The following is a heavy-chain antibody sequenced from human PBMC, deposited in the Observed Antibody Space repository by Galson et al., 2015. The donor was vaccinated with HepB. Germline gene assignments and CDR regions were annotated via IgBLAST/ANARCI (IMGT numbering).Heavy chain of an antibody. Sequence: SLRLSCAASGFTFSAYALHWVRQAPGRGLEWVAGISKYGSSKYYADSVKGRFTISRANSRNTIYLHMNSLRVEDTAIYYCAREEYGSGWYGSVMGNWFDPWGQGTLVTVSS. CDR3: AREEYGSGWYGSVMGNWFDP. V-gene: IGHV3-30*04. CDR1: GFTFSAYA. D-gene: IGHD6-13*01. J-gene: IGHJ5*02. CDR2: ISKYGSSK.